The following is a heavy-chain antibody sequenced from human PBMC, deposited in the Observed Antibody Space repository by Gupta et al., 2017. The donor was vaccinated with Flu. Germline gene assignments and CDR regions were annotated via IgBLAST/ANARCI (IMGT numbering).Heavy chain of an antibody. CDR2: ISHGGTT. Sequence: QLQLQESGPGLVKPSETLSLTCTVSGGSIIGVDMYWGWIRQSPGKGLEWIGSISHGGTTYYNPSLRGRITHSLDTSKSQFSLNLIYVTAADTAVYYCARHFEGGIDYWGQGILVTVSS. CDR1: GGSIIGVDMY. CDR3: ARHFEGGIDY. D-gene: IGHD3-16*01. V-gene: IGHV4-39*01. J-gene: IGHJ4*02.